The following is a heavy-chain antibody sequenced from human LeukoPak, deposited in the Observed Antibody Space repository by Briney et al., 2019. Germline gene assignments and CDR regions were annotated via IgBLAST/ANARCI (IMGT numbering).Heavy chain of an antibody. D-gene: IGHD6-19*01. CDR3: ARLGWQWLEDDALDI. CDR2: IYYSGST. CDR1: GGSISSSSYY. V-gene: IGHV4-61*05. J-gene: IGHJ3*02. Sequence: SETLSLTCTVSGGSISSSSYYWSWIRQPPGKGLEWIGYIYYSGSTNYNPSLKSRVTISVDTSKNQFSLKLSSVTAADTAVYYCARLGWQWLEDDALDIWGQGTMVTVSS.